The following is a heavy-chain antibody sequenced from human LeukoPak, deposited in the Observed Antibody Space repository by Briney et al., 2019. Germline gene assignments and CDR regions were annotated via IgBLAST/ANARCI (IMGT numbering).Heavy chain of an antibody. V-gene: IGHV1-18*01. D-gene: IGHD3-10*01. CDR3: AREGSITMVRGVISY. J-gene: IGHJ4*02. CDR1: GYTFTSYG. Sequence: ASVKVSCKASGYTFTSYGISWVRQAPGQGLEWMGWISAYNGNTNYARKLQGRVTMTTDTSTSTAYMELRSLISDDTAVYYCAREGSITMVRGVISYWGQGTLFTVSS. CDR2: ISAYNGNT.